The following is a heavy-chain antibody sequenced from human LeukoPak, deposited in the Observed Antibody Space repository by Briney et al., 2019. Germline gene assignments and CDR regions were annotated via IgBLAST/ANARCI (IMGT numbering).Heavy chain of an antibody. D-gene: IGHD2-2*01. CDR3: ARFEVGYCSSTSCYGIDY. Sequence: ASVKVSCKASGYTFTSYAMHWVRQAPGQRLEWMGWINAGNGNTKYSQKFQDRVTITRDTSASTAYMELSSLRSEDTAVYYCARFEVGYCSSTSCYGIDYWGQGTLVTVSS. J-gene: IGHJ4*02. V-gene: IGHV1-3*01. CDR1: GYTFTSYA. CDR2: INAGNGNT.